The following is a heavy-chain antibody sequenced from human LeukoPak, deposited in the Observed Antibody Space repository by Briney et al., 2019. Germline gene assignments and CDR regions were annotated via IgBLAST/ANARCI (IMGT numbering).Heavy chain of an antibody. Sequence: PSETLSLTCTVSGGSITNASFYWGWIRQPAGRGLEWIASVYYAGTTHYNPSLESRVTISVDTSKNQFSLKLSSVTAADTAVYYCARSRDGYFYWGQGTPVTVSS. CDR3: ARSRDGYFY. D-gene: IGHD5-24*01. CDR2: VYYAGTT. J-gene: IGHJ4*02. CDR1: GGSITNASFY. V-gene: IGHV4-39*01.